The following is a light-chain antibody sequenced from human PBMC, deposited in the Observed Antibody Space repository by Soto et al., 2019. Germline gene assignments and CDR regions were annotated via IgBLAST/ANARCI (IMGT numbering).Light chain of an antibody. CDR2: DVS. J-gene: IGLJ3*02. Sequence: QSALTQPASVSGSPGQSISISCTGTSSDVGGYNSVSWYQQHPGKAPKLMIYDVSNRPSGVSNRFSGSKSGNTASLTISGLKAEDEADYYCTSYTSISTWVFGGGTKLTVL. CDR1: SSDVGGYNS. V-gene: IGLV2-14*01. CDR3: TSYTSISTWV.